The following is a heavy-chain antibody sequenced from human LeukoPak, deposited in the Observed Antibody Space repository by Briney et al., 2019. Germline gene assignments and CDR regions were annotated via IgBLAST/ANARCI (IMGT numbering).Heavy chain of an antibody. CDR3: ARDPSNTSGWYQYFDA. D-gene: IGHD6-19*01. V-gene: IGHV1-18*01. Sequence: GASVTVSCKASGYTFTHHGIAWIRQAPGQGLEWLGWISCYNGDTIYAQKFQGRVTLTTEKSTSTVYMELRSLTSDDTAVYYCARDPSNTSGWYQYFDAWGRGTLVSVSS. CDR2: ISCYNGDT. CDR1: GYTFTHHG. J-gene: IGHJ2*01.